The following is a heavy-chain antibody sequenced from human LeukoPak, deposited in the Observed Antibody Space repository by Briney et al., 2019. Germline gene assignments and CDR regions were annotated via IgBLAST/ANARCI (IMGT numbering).Heavy chain of an antibody. V-gene: IGHV4-34*01. J-gene: IGHJ4*02. D-gene: IGHD3-16*02. Sequence: PSETLSLTCAVYGGSFNGYYWSWIRQPPGKGLEWIGEINHSGSTNYNPSLKSRVTISVDTSKNQFSLKLSSVTAADTAVYYCATTYVWGSYRSNAPFDYWGQGTLVTVSS. CDR3: ATTYVWGSYRSNAPFDY. CDR1: GGSFNGYY. CDR2: INHSGST.